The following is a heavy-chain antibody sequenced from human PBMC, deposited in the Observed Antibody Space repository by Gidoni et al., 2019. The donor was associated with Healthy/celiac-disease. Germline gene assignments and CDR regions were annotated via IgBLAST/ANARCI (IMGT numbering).Heavy chain of an antibody. V-gene: IGHV3-48*03. CDR3: AGVNSIVVVPTADY. D-gene: IGHD2-2*01. CDR2: NSSSGSTI. Sequence: EVQLVESGGGLVQPGGSLRLSCAASGFTFSSYEMNGVRQAPGKGLGGFSYNSSSGSTIHYADSVNGLFTNSRYNAKNSLYLQMNSLRAEDTAVYYCAGVNSIVVVPTADYWGQGTLVTVSS. J-gene: IGHJ4*02. CDR1: GFTFSSYE.